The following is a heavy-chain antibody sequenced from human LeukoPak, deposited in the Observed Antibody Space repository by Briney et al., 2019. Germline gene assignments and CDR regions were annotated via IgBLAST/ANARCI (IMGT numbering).Heavy chain of an antibody. CDR3: ARTGSTVTMLYPFDH. D-gene: IGHD4-17*01. V-gene: IGHV4-59*01. CDR2: IYYSGST. J-gene: IGHJ4*02. CDR1: GGSIRSYY. Sequence: SETLSLTCTVSGGSIRSYYWSWTRQPPGKGLEWIGYIYYSGSTNYNPSLKSRVSISVDTSKNQFSLKLSSVTAADTAVYYCARTGSTVTMLYPFDHWGQGTLVTVSS.